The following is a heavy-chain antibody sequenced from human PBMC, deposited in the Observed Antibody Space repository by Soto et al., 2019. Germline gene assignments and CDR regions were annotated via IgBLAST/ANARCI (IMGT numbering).Heavy chain of an antibody. CDR1: GFTFGGFA. CDR3: TRAPYCSSGTCRPFDY. J-gene: IGHJ4*02. V-gene: IGHV3-49*03. Sequence: GGSLRLSCTASGFTFGGFAMSWFRQAPGKGLEWVGFIRNKAYGGTTEYAASVKGRFTISRDDSTGIAYLQMNSLKTEDTGVYYCTRAPYCSSGTCRPFDYWGQGTQVTVSS. CDR2: IRNKAYGGTT. D-gene: IGHD2-8*01.